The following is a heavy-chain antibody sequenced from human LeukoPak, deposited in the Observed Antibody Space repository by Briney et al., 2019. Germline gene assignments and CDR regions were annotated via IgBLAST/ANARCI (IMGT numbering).Heavy chain of an antibody. D-gene: IGHD3-22*01. CDR1: GFIFRNYA. Sequence: GGSLGLSCGASGFIFRNYAMSWVRQAPGEGLEWVSGIGDNGGGRYYADSVKGRFTISRDNSKNMLYLQMNSLRAEDTAVYYCARGSSSGYYTPWNWFDPWGQGTLATVSS. V-gene: IGHV3-23*01. CDR3: ARGSSSGYYTPWNWFDP. CDR2: IGDNGGGR. J-gene: IGHJ5*02.